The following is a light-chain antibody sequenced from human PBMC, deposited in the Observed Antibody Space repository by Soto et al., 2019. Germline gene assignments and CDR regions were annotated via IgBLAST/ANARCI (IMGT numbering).Light chain of an antibody. J-gene: IGKJ4*01. V-gene: IGKV1-33*01. Sequence: DIQMTQSPSSLSASVGDRVTFTCQASQGISYRLNWYQQKPGKAPNLLICDASNLETGVPSRFTGSGSRTDFTLTISGLQPEDIATYYCQQDYDLPLTFGGGTRVEIK. CDR2: DAS. CDR3: QQDYDLPLT. CDR1: QGISYR.